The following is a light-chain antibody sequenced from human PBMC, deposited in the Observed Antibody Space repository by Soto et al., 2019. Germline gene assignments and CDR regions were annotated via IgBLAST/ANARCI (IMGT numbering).Light chain of an antibody. V-gene: IGKV3-11*01. Sequence: IVLTQCPATLSLSPVEGASISCRASQSVSSDLVWYQQKPGQAPRLLIYDASNRATGIPARFSGSGSGTDFTLTISSLEPEDFAVYFCQQRSNWPPLTFGGGTKVDIK. CDR1: QSVSSD. J-gene: IGKJ4*01. CDR3: QQRSNWPPLT. CDR2: DAS.